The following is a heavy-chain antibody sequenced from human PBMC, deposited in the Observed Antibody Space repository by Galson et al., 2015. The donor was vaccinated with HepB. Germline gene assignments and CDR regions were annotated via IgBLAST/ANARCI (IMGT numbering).Heavy chain of an antibody. J-gene: IGHJ4*02. V-gene: IGHV3-23*01. CDR1: GFTFSIYA. Sequence: SLRLSCAASGFTFSIYAVSWVRQAPGKGLEWVSAISGSGGSTYYADSVKGRFTISRDNSKNTLYLQMNSLRAEDTAVYYCAKDRSGYFDYWGQGTLVTVSS. CDR3: AKDRSGYFDY. CDR2: ISGSGGST. D-gene: IGHD6-25*01.